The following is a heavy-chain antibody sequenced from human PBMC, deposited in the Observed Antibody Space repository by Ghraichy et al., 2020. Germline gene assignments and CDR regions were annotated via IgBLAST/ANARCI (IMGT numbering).Heavy chain of an antibody. CDR3: ITDRDMTTGY. Sequence: ETLSLTCAASGFTFSNAYMSWVRQAPGKGLEWVGRIKSKTDGGTTDYAAPVKGRFTISRDDSKNTLYLQMNSLKTEDTAVYYCITDRDMTTGYWGQGTLVTVSS. CDR2: IKSKTDGGTT. J-gene: IGHJ4*02. V-gene: IGHV3-15*01. CDR1: GFTFSNAY. D-gene: IGHD4-17*01.